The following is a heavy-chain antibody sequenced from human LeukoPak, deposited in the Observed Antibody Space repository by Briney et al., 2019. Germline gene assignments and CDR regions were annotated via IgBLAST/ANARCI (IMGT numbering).Heavy chain of an antibody. CDR3: AREVTMVRGVMDY. Sequence: GGSLRLSCAASGFTFSSYAMSWVRQAPGKGLEWVAVISYDGSNKYYADSVKGRFTISRDNSKNTLYLQMNSLRAEDTAVYYCAREVTMVRGVMDYWGQGTLVTVSS. CDR2: ISYDGSNK. D-gene: IGHD3-10*01. V-gene: IGHV3-30*04. CDR1: GFTFSSYA. J-gene: IGHJ4*02.